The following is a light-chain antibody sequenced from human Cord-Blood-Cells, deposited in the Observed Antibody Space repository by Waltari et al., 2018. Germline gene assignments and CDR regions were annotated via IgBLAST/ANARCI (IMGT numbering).Light chain of an antibody. J-gene: IGKJ1*01. Sequence: DIVMTQTPLSLSVTPGQPASISCKPSQSLLHSDGKTYLYWYLQKPGQSTQLLIYEVSNRCSGVPDRFSGSVSGTDFTLKISRVEAEDVGVYYCMQSIQLPWTFVQGTKVEIK. CDR1: QSLLHSDGKTY. CDR3: MQSIQLPWT. V-gene: IGKV2D-29*02. CDR2: EVS.